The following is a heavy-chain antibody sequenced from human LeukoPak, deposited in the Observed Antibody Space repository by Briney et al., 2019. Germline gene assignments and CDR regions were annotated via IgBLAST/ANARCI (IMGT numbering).Heavy chain of an antibody. Sequence: GGSLRLSCAASGFTFSDCYLSWIRQAPGKGLEWISYISISGSTIYYADSVKGRFTISRDNAKNSLFLQMNSLRAEDTAVYYCARVRIYYYDTTGYYLDHWGQGTLVTVSS. CDR3: ARVRIYYYDTTGYYLDH. CDR2: ISISGSTI. J-gene: IGHJ4*02. V-gene: IGHV3-11*01. D-gene: IGHD3-22*01. CDR1: GFTFSDCY.